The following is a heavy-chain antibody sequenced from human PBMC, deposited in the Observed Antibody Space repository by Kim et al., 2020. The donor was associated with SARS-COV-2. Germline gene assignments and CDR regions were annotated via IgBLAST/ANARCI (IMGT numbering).Heavy chain of an antibody. CDR2: IYYSGST. D-gene: IGHD1-26*01. Sequence: SETLSLTCTVSGGSVSSGSYYWSWIRQPPGKGLEWIGYIYYSGSTNYNPSLKSRVTISVDTSKNQFSLKLSSVTAADTAVYYCARDRAVKWEPGYAFDIWGQGTMVTVSS. J-gene: IGHJ3*02. CDR3: ARDRAVKWEPGYAFDI. V-gene: IGHV4-61*01. CDR1: GGSVSSGSYY.